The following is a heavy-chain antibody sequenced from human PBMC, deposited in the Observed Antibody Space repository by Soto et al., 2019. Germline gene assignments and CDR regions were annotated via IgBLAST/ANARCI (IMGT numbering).Heavy chain of an antibody. Sequence: QVQLVQSGAEVKKPGSSVKVSCKASGDTFSTYAINWVRQAPGQGLEWMGGLIPMFGTANYAQKFKGRVMITVSGSTGTVNMALSSLQSQDTAVHYCARVGPALYYDSSGYYPPRGYWGQGTLVTVSS. D-gene: IGHD3-22*01. CDR1: GDTFSTYA. CDR2: LIPMFGTA. CDR3: ARVGPALYYDSSGYYPPRGY. J-gene: IGHJ4*02. V-gene: IGHV1-69*01.